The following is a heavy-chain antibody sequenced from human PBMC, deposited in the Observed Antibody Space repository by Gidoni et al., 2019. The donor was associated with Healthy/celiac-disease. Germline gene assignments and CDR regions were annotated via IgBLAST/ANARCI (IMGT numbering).Heavy chain of an antibody. Sequence: QVQLVESGGGVVQPGRSLRLSCAASGFTFRSYGMHWVRQAPGKGLEWVAVISYDGSNKYYADSVKGRFTISRDNSKNTLYLQMNSLRAEDTAVYYCAKAGSENAFDIWGQGTMVTVSS. V-gene: IGHV3-30*18. CDR3: AKAGSENAFDI. CDR2: ISYDGSNK. J-gene: IGHJ3*02. CDR1: GFTFRSYG. D-gene: IGHD3-10*01.